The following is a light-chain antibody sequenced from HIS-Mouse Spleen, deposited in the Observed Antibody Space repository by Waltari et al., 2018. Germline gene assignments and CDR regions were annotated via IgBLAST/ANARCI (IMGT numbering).Light chain of an antibody. Sequence: SYELTQPPSVSVSPGQPARITCSGDALPKQYAYWYQQKSGQAPVLVIYEESKRPSGIPERFSGSSSGTMATLTISGAQVEDEADYYCYSTDSSGNHRVFGGGTKLTVL. V-gene: IGLV3-10*01. CDR1: ALPKQY. CDR3: YSTDSSGNHRV. CDR2: EES. J-gene: IGLJ2*01.